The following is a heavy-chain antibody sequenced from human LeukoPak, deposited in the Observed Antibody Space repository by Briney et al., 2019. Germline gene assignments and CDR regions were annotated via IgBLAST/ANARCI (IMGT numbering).Heavy chain of an antibody. Sequence: GGSLRLSCAVPGVTFKDYGMHWVRQPPGKGLEWVSGINLNGGDTDYADSVKGRSTISRDNAKNSLYLQMTSLRPEDTALYYCAKHLRATNTYIFFGLDVWGQGTTVTVSS. CDR2: INLNGGDT. CDR3: AKHLRATNTYIFFGLDV. V-gene: IGHV3-9*01. D-gene: IGHD1-26*01. J-gene: IGHJ6*02. CDR1: GVTFKDYG.